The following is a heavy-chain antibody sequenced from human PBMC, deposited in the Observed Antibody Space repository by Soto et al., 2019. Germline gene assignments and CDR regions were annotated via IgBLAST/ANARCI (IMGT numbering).Heavy chain of an antibody. Sequence: QVQLVQSGAEVKKPGASVKVSCKASGYTFTSYAMHWVRQAPGQRREWMGWINACNGNIKYSQKFQVRITITRDTSASTAYIELSSLRSEDTAVYYCARRSAVGYCSSTSCSNWFDPWGQGTLVTVSS. V-gene: IGHV1-3*01. J-gene: IGHJ5*02. D-gene: IGHD2-2*01. CDR2: INACNGNI. CDR3: ARRSAVGYCSSTSCSNWFDP. CDR1: GYTFTSYA.